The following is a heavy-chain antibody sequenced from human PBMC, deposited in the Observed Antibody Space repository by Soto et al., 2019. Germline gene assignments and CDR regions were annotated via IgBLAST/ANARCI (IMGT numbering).Heavy chain of an antibody. J-gene: IGHJ6*02. CDR1: GGTFSRYS. D-gene: IGHD2-2*01. V-gene: IGHV1-69*08. CDR2: IIPIVGIA. Sequence: QVQLVQSGAEVKKPGSSVKVSCKASGGTFSRYSITWVRQAPGHGLEWIGRIIPIVGIASYAQKFQGRVTITADESTSTAYMELSSLRSDDTAVYYCVREDRDRETGLVPAAIDGMDVWGQGTRVTVSS. CDR3: VREDRDRETGLVPAAIDGMDV.